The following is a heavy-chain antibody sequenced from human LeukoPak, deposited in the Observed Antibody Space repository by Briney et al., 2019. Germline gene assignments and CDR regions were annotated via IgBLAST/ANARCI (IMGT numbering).Heavy chain of an antibody. CDR2: IYYSGST. J-gene: IGHJ4*02. D-gene: IGHD7-27*01. CDR3: ARGLTGSFDY. V-gene: IGHV4-59*01. CDR1: GGSISSYY. Sequence: SETLSLTCTVAGGSISSYYCSWIRQPPGKGLEWLVFIYYSGSTNYNPSLKSRVTISVDTSKNQCSLKLSSVTAADTAVYYCARGLTGSFDYWGQGPLVTVSS.